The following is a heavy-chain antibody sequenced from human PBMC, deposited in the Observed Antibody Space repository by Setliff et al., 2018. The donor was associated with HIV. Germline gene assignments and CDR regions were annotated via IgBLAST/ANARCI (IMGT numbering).Heavy chain of an antibody. Sequence: GESLKISCKGSGYSFTSYWIGWVRQMPGKGLEWMGIIYPGDSDTRYSPSFQGQVTISADKSISTAYLQWSSLKASDTAMYYCARQDDSSGYYYGLGAFDIWGQGTMVTVSS. D-gene: IGHD3-22*01. CDR2: IYPGDSDT. CDR1: GYSFTSYW. V-gene: IGHV5-51*01. J-gene: IGHJ3*02. CDR3: ARQDDSSGYYYGLGAFDI.